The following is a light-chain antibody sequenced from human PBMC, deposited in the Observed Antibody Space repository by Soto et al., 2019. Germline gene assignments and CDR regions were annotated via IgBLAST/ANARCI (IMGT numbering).Light chain of an antibody. V-gene: IGKV1-39*01. CDR3: QQYESLPT. J-gene: IGKJ4*01. CDR1: QSIGSY. Sequence: IPMTQSPSSLSASLGDRVTITCRAGQSIGSYLNWYQQKPGKAPKLLIYAASSLQSGVPSRISGRGSGTHFTFTISSLQPEDVATYYCQQYESLPTFGGGTKVDIK. CDR2: AAS.